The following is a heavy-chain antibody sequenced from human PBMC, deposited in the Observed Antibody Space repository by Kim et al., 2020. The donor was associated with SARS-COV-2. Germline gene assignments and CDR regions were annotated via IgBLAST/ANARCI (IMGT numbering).Heavy chain of an antibody. CDR1: GFTFSSYD. CDR3: ARGPQGSSGDCNPYYFDY. J-gene: IGHJ4*02. V-gene: IGHV3-13*01. CDR2: IGTAGDT. Sequence: GGSLRLSCAASGFTFSSYDMHWVRQATGKGLEWVSAIGTAGDTYYPGSVKSRLTISRDNAKNSLYLQMNRLRAGDTAVYYCARGPQGSSGDCNPYYFDYWGQGTLVTVSS. D-gene: IGHD3-22*01.